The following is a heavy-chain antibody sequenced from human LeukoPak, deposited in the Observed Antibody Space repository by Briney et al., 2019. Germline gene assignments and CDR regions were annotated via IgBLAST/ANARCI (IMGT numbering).Heavy chain of an antibody. CDR1: GFTFSNYL. D-gene: IGHD2-2*01. J-gene: IGHJ4*02. Sequence: GGSLRLSCAASGFTFSNYLMHWVRQAPGKGLVWVSRITSDGSSTHYADSVKGRFTISRGNAKNTLYLQMNSLTAEDTAVYYCVSLGYCSTSSCQPWGQGTLVTVSS. CDR3: VSLGYCSTSSCQP. CDR2: ITSDGSST. V-gene: IGHV3-74*01.